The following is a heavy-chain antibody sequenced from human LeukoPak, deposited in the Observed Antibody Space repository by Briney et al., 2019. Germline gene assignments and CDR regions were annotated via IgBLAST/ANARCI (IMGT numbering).Heavy chain of an antibody. CDR1: GFTFSSYS. Sequence: GGSLRLSCAASGFTFSSYSMNWVRQAPGKGLEWVSYISSSSSTIYYADSVEGRFTISRDNAENSLYLQMNSLRAEDTAVYYCASGRVSSSSWPDYWGQGTLVTVSS. V-gene: IGHV3-48*04. D-gene: IGHD6-13*01. CDR3: ASGRVSSSSWPDY. J-gene: IGHJ4*02. CDR2: ISSSSSTI.